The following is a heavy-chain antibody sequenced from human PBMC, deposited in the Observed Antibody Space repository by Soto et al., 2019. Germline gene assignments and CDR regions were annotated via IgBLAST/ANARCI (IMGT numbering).Heavy chain of an antibody. CDR3: ARHYYGSGSYWLLRPPFDP. CDR1: GGSFSGYY. D-gene: IGHD3-10*01. J-gene: IGHJ5*02. V-gene: IGHV4-34*01. CDR2: INHSGST. Sequence: SETLSLTCAVYGGSFSGYYWSWIRQPPGKGLEWIGEINHSGSTNYNPSLKSRVTISVDTSKNQFSLKLSSVTAADTAVYYCARHYYGSGSYWLLRPPFDPWGRGTLVTVSS.